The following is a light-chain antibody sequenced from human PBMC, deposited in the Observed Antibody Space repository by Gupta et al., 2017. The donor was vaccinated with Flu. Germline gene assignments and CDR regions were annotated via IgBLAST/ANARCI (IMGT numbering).Light chain of an antibody. CDR1: QSAGST. Sequence: GERATLSCRASQSAGSTLAWYQHKPGQAPRLLIYGASTRATGIPARFSCSGSGTEFTLTISILQSEDFAIYYCQQYYSWPRTFGQGTKVEIK. CDR3: QQYYSWPRT. V-gene: IGKV3-15*01. J-gene: IGKJ1*01. CDR2: GAS.